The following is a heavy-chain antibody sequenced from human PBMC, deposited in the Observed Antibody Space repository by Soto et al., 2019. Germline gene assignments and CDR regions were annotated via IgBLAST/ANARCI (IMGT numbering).Heavy chain of an antibody. J-gene: IGHJ1*01. V-gene: IGHV1-18*01. D-gene: IGHD6-6*01. CDR2: ISPYNGNT. Sequence: ASVKVSCKASGYTFTNYHGISWVRQAPGQGLEWMGWISPYNGNTNYAQNFQGRVTMTTDTSTSTAYMELRSLRSDDTAVYYCARVTQGWSSSEYFQHWGQGTLVTVS. CDR3: ARVTQGWSSSEYFQH. CDR1: GYTFTNYHG.